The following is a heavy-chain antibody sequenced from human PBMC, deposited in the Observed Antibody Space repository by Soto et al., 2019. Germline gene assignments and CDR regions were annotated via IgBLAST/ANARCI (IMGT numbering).Heavy chain of an antibody. CDR1: GFSITSFA. V-gene: IGHV3-23*01. CDR2: ISASGGST. J-gene: IGHJ4*02. D-gene: IGHD1-26*01. CDR3: AKVLSSGSYSGALEY. Sequence: GGSLRLSCGASGFSITSFAMSWVRQAPGKGLEWASAISASGGSTYADSVKGRFTISRDNSKNTLYLQMNSLRVEDTAVYYCAKVLSSGSYSGALEYWGQGALVTVS.